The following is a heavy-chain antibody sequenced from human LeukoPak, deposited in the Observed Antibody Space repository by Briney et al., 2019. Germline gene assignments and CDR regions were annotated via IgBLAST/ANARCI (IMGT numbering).Heavy chain of an antibody. D-gene: IGHD1-14*01. Sequence: GASVKVSCKASGYTFTSYYMHWVRQAPGQGLEWMGIINPSGGDTSYAQKSQGRLTMTRDTSTNTVYMELTSLRSEDTAVYYCAREVMDNLRFDYWGQGTLVTVSS. V-gene: IGHV1-46*01. CDR3: AREVMDNLRFDY. CDR1: GYTFTSYY. J-gene: IGHJ4*02. CDR2: INPSGGDT.